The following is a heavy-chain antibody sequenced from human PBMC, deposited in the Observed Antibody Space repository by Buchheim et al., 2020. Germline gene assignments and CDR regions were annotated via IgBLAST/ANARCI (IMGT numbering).Heavy chain of an antibody. V-gene: IGHV4-61*01. CDR3: ARDRDIVVVTGYYYGMDV. J-gene: IGHJ6*02. D-gene: IGHD2-21*02. CDR2: IYYSGST. CDR1: GGSVSSGSYY. Sequence: QVQLQESGPGLVKPSETLSLTCTVSGGSVSSGSYYWSWIRQPPGKGLEWIGYIYYSGSTNYNPSLTSRVTISVDTSKNQFSLKLSSVTAADTAVYYCARDRDIVVVTGYYYGMDVWGQGTT.